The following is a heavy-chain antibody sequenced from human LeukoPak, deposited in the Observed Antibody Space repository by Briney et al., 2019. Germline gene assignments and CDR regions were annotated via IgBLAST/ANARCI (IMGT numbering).Heavy chain of an antibody. CDR3: TRHSWYYYGSGSYYNTPSVD. Sequence: GGSLRLSCAASGFTFSGSAMHWVRQASGKGLEWVGRIRSKANSYATAYAASVKGRFTISRDDSKNTAYLQMNSLKTEDTAVYYCTRHSWYYYGSGSYYNTPSVDWGQGTLVTVSS. D-gene: IGHD3-10*01. CDR2: IRSKANSYAT. J-gene: IGHJ4*02. V-gene: IGHV3-73*01. CDR1: GFTFSGSA.